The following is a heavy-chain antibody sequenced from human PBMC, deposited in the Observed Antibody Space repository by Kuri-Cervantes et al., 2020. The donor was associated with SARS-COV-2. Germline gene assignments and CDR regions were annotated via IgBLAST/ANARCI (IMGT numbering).Heavy chain of an antibody. J-gene: IGHJ5*02. D-gene: IGHD3-3*01. CDR2: IFSNDEK. V-gene: IGHV2-26*01. CDR1: GFSLSNARMG. CDR3: ARIGPYYDFWSGYYEKYNWFDP. Sequence: SGPTLVKPTETLTLTCTVFGFSLSNARMGVSWIRQPPGKALEWLAHIFSNDEKSYSTSLKSRLTISKDTSKSQVVLTMTNMDPVDTATYYCARIGPYYDFWSGYYEKYNWFDPWGQGTLVTVSS.